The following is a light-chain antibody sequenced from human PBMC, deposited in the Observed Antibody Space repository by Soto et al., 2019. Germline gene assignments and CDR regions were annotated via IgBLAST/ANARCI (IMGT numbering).Light chain of an antibody. CDR3: QQYNNWPQT. Sequence: EVIMTQSPATLSVSPGERATLSCRASQSVGSNLAWYQQKPGQAPRVLIYSASTRATGFPARFSGNGSGTEFTLTISSLQSEDFAVYYCQQYNNWPQTFGQGTKVDIK. CDR1: QSVGSN. V-gene: IGKV3-15*01. J-gene: IGKJ1*01. CDR2: SAS.